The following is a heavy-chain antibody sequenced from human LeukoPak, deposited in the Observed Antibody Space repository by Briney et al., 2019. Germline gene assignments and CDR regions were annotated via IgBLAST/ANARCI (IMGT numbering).Heavy chain of an antibody. D-gene: IGHD3-3*01. CDR3: ARAPPANYYDFWSGYYLSWFDP. CDR1: GGSISSYY. J-gene: IGHJ5*02. Sequence: SETLSLTCTVSGGSISSYYWSWIRQPPGKGLEWIGYIYYSGSTYYNPSLKSRVTISVDTSKNQFSLKLSSVTAADTAVYYCARAPPANYYDFWSGYYLSWFDPWGQGTLVTVSS. V-gene: IGHV4-59*12. CDR2: IYYSGST.